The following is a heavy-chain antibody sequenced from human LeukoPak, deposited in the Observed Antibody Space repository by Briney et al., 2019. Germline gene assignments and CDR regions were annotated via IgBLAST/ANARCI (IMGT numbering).Heavy chain of an antibody. D-gene: IGHD2-15*01. J-gene: IGHJ4*02. Sequence: ASVKVSCKASGYTFTSYDINWVRQATGQGLEWMGWMNPNSGNTGYAQKFQGRVTMTRNTSISTAYMELSSLRAEDTAVYYCARAGGYCGRISCPYYFDYWGQGSLVAVSS. CDR1: GYTFTSYD. CDR3: ARAGGYCGRISCPYYFDY. V-gene: IGHV1-8*01. CDR2: MNPNSGNT.